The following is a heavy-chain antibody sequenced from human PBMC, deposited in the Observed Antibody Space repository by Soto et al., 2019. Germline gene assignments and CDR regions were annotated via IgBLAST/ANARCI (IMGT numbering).Heavy chain of an antibody. V-gene: IGHV2-5*02. CDR3: TSRRSRRSRYNFDY. CDR2: IYWDDDK. Sequence: QITLKESGPTLVKPTQTLTLTCTFSGFSLSTSGLGVGWILQPPGKSLEWVELIYWDDDKRYSPSLKSRITIPKATSKNHVALTMTNVSTVDTATYYCTSRRSRRSRYNFDYWGQGTLVTVSS. D-gene: IGHD5-18*01. J-gene: IGHJ4*02. CDR1: GFSLSTSGLG.